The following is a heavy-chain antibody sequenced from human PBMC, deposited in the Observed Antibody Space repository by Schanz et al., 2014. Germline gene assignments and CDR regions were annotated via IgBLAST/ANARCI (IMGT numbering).Heavy chain of an antibody. D-gene: IGHD3-10*01. V-gene: IGHV3-23*04. CDR1: GFTFSRYW. CDR3: AKDQGSYGSGSYSYFHY. J-gene: IGHJ4*02. CDR2: MSGSGSTA. Sequence: EVQLVQSGGGLVQPGGSLRLSCAASGFTFSRYWMQWVRQAPGKGLEWVSGMSGSGSTADYADSVKGRFTSSRDNSRKTLYLQMNSLRADDTAVYYCAKDQGSYGSGSYSYFHYWGQGTLATVSS.